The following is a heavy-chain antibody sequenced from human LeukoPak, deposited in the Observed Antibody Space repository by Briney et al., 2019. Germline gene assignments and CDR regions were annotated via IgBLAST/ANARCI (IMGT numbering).Heavy chain of an antibody. J-gene: IGHJ4*02. Sequence: GGSLRLSCAASGFTFSTYSMNWVRQAPGKGLEWVSYISSGTSTIYYADSVKGRFTISRDNSKNTLYLQMNSLRAEDTAVYYCAKAEPTVLTGYYGDFDYWGQGTLVTVSS. D-gene: IGHD3-9*01. CDR2: ISSGTSTI. CDR3: AKAEPTVLTGYYGDFDY. V-gene: IGHV3-48*01. CDR1: GFTFSTYS.